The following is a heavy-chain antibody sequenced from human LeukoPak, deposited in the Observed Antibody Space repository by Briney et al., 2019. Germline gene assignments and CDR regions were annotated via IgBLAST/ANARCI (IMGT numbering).Heavy chain of an antibody. V-gene: IGHV3-48*03. CDR2: ISSSGSTI. CDR1: GLTFSSYE. D-gene: IGHD6-19*01. CDR3: ARSGSGWSLDY. Sequence: GGSLRLSCAASGLTFSSYEMNWVRQAPGKGLEWVSYISSSGSTIYYADSVKGRFTISRDNAKNSLYLQMNSLKASDTAMYYCARSGSGWSLDYWGQGTLVTVSS. J-gene: IGHJ4*02.